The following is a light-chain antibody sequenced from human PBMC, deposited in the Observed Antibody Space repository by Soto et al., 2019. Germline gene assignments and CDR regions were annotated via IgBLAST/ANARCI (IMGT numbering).Light chain of an antibody. CDR2: DAS. CDR3: QQRSNWPST. CDR1: QSVSGY. J-gene: IGKJ4*01. Sequence: EIVLTQSPATLSLSPGNRATLSCRASQSVSGYLAWYQQKPGQAPRLLIYDASNRATGIPARFSGSGSGTDFTLTITSXXPEXXXVYYCQQRSNWPSTFGGGTKVEI. V-gene: IGKV3-11*01.